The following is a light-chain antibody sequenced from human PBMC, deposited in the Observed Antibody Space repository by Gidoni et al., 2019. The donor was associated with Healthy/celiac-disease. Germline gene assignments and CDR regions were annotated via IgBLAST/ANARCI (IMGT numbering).Light chain of an antibody. J-gene: IGKJ4*01. CDR3: QQSYSTPPLT. CDR2: AAS. Sequence: DIQMTQSPSSLSASVGDRVTITCRASQSISSYLNWYPQKPGKAPKLLIYAASSLQRGVPSKFSGSGSGTDFTLTISSLQPEDFATYYCQQSYSTPPLTFGGGTKVEIK. V-gene: IGKV1-39*01. CDR1: QSISSY.